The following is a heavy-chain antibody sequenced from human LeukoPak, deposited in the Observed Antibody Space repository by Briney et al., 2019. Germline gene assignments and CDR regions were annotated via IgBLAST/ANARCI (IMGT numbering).Heavy chain of an antibody. CDR3: ATSPYRWSK. CDR2: ISGSGGST. D-gene: IGHD2-8*01. V-gene: IGHV3-23*01. CDR1: GFTVSSNS. J-gene: IGHJ4*02. Sequence: GGSLRLSCTVSGFTVSSNSMSWVRQAPGKGLEWVSAISGSGGSTYYADSVKGRFTISRDNSKNTLYLQMNSLRAEDTAVYYCATSPYRWSKWGQGTLVTVSS.